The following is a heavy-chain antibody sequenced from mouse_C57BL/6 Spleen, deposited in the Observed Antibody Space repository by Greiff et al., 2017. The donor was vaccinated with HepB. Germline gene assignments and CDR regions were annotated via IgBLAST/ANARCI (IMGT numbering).Heavy chain of an antibody. D-gene: IGHD1-1*01. CDR2: IWSGGST. V-gene: IGHV2-2*01. CDR1: GFSLTSYG. J-gene: IGHJ2*01. Sequence: QVQLKESGPGLVQPSQSLSITCTVSGFSLTSYGVHWVRQSPGKGLEWLGVIWSGGSTDYNAAFISRLSISKDNSKSQVFFKMNSVQADDTSIYYCARNPIITTAFDYWGQGTTLTVSS. CDR3: ARNPIITTAFDY.